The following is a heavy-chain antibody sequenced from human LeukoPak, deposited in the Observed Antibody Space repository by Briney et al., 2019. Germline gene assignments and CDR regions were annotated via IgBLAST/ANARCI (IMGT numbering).Heavy chain of an antibody. V-gene: IGHV4-4*07. J-gene: IGHJ4*02. CDR2: IYTTGNT. Sequence: SETLSLTCIVSGGSISSYYWSWLRQPAGKGLEWIGRIYTTGNTNYNPSLKSRVTISVDTSKNQFSLTLSSVTAADTAVYYCARETTYYYDSSGYYYGRYFDYWGQGTLVTVSS. CDR1: GGSISSYY. CDR3: ARETTYYYDSSGYYYGRYFDY. D-gene: IGHD3-22*01.